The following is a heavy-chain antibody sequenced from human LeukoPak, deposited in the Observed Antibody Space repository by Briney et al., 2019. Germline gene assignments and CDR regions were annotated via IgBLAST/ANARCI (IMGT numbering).Heavy chain of an antibody. V-gene: IGHV3-30*03. CDR3: ASHSRGVSDY. CDR2: ISYDGSNK. D-gene: IGHD2-15*01. CDR1: GFTFSSYG. J-gene: IGHJ4*02. Sequence: GGSLRLSCAASGFTFSSYGMHWVRQAPGKGLEWVAVISYDGSNKYYADSVKGRFTISRDNSKNTLYLQMNSLRAEDTAVYYCASHSRGVSDYWGQGTLVTVSS.